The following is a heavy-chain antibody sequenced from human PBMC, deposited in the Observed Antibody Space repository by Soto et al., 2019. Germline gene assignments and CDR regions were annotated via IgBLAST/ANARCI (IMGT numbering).Heavy chain of an antibody. CDR3: AGMMATAGTKYFDS. CDR1: GGSFSGYY. D-gene: IGHD6-13*01. J-gene: IGHJ4*02. CDR2: IYYSGST. Sequence: PSQTLSLTCTVHGGSFSGYYWSWIRLPPGKGLEWIGYIYYSGSTNYNPSLKSRVTFSVATTKNQFSLKLSSVTAADTAVFYCAGMMATAGTKYFDSWGQGTLVTVSS. V-gene: IGHV4-59*01.